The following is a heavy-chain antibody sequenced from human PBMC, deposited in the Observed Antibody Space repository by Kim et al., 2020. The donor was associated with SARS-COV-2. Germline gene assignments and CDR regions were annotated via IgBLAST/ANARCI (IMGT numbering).Heavy chain of an antibody. CDR3: ARQVYYYGSGYFDY. V-gene: IGHV4-39*01. D-gene: IGHD3-10*01. Sequence: PSLKSRVTISVDTSKNQFSLRLSSVTAADTAVYYCARQVYYYGSGYFDYWGQGTLVTVSS. J-gene: IGHJ4*02.